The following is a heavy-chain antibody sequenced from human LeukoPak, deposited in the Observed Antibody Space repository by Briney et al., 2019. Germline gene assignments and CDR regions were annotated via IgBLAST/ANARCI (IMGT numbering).Heavy chain of an antibody. V-gene: IGHV1-2*02. CDR1: GYTFTGYY. CDR3: ATMVRGVTGGFDY. J-gene: IGHJ4*02. Sequence: ASVKVSCKASGYTFTGYYMHWVRQAPGQGLEWMGWINPNSGGTNYAQKFQGRVTMTRDTSISTAYMELCRLRSDDTAVYYCATMVRGVTGGFDYWGQGTLVTVSS. CDR2: INPNSGGT. D-gene: IGHD3-10*01.